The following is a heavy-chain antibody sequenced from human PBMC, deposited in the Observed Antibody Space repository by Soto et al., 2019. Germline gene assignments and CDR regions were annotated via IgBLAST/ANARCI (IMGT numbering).Heavy chain of an antibody. Sequence: GGSLRLSCVASGFTFSGYGMHWVRQAPGKGLEWVAIVTFEGSNRYYADSVKGRFTISRDNSNKTLYLQMNSLRADDTAVYYCVAALSYGDPYFDHWGQGTLVTVSS. J-gene: IGHJ4*02. D-gene: IGHD2-21*02. V-gene: IGHV3-30*03. CDR1: GFTFSGYG. CDR3: VAALSYGDPYFDH. CDR2: VTFEGSNR.